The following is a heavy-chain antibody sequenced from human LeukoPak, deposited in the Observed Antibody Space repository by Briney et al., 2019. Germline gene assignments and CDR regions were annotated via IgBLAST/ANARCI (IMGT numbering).Heavy chain of an antibody. Sequence: GSLRLSCAGSGFTFSSYTMNWVRQAPGQGLEWVSSISPSGRSTWNADSVKGRFTISRDNARNSVTLQMNSLRPDDSGVYYCGRDVLGETGAGGPWGQGALVTVSS. V-gene: IGHV3-21*01. D-gene: IGHD3-10*01. CDR1: GFTFSSYT. CDR2: ISPSGRST. J-gene: IGHJ5*02. CDR3: GRDVLGETGAGGP.